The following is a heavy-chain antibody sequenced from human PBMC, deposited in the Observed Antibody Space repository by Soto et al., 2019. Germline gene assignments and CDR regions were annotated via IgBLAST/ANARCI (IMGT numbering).Heavy chain of an antibody. CDR2: IYYSGST. V-gene: IGHV4-59*01. CDR1: VGSISIYY. D-gene: IGHD2-2*01. J-gene: IGHJ5*02. CDR3: ARDLSRHCSSTSCRDDNWFDP. Sequence: PSETLCLTCIIPVGSISIYYWSWIRQPPGMGLDWIGYIYYSGSTNYNPSLKSRVTISVDTSKNQFSLKLSSVTAADTAVYYCARDLSRHCSSTSCRDDNWFDPWGQGTMVTVSS.